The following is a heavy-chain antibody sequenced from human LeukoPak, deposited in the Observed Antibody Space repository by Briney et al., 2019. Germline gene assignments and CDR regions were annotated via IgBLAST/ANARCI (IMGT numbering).Heavy chain of an antibody. Sequence: PGGSLRLSCAAPGVTVSIHYMSWVRQAPGQGLEWVSVIYSGGSTYYAGSVKGRFTISRDSSKNTLYLQMNSLRAEDTAVYYCVISPNTYYFDYWGQGTLVTVSS. CDR2: IYSGGST. J-gene: IGHJ4*02. CDR3: VISPNTYYFDY. CDR1: GVTVSIHY. V-gene: IGHV3-53*01. D-gene: IGHD2-2*02.